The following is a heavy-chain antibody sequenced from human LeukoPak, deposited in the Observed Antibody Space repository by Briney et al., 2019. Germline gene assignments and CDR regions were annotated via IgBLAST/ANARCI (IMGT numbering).Heavy chain of an antibody. V-gene: IGHV3-23*01. D-gene: IGHD2-15*01. CDR2: ISGSGGST. J-gene: IGHJ4*02. Sequence: GGSLRFSCAASGFTFSSYAMSWVRQAPGKGLEWVSAISGSGGSTYYADSVKGRFTISRDNSKNTLYLQMNSLRAEDTAVYYCAKDPVVVVAARASYFDYWGQGTLVTVSS. CDR3: AKDPVVVVAARASYFDY. CDR1: GFTFSSYA.